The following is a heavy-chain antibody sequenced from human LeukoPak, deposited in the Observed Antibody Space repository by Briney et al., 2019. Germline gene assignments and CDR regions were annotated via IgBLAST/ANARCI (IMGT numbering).Heavy chain of an antibody. V-gene: IGHV3-23*01. CDR3: AKHRAEQLWFGFFDY. CDR2: VSGCVGSS. Sequence: GGSLTLSCLASGSTFTRHSMSWVRQGPGDVREWAGAVSGCVGSSYYADAVKGRFTISRDNSKNTLYLQMNSLRAEDTAVYYCAKHRAEQLWFGFFDYWGQGTLVTVSS. D-gene: IGHD5-18*01. J-gene: IGHJ4*02. CDR1: GSTFTRHS.